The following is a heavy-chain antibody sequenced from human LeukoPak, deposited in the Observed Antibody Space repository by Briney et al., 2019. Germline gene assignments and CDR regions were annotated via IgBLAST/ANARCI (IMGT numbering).Heavy chain of an antibody. V-gene: IGHV4-4*07. D-gene: IGHD4-11*01. J-gene: IGHJ4*02. CDR1: GGSISSYY. Sequence: KPSETLSLTCTVSGGSISSYYWSWIRQPAGKGLEWIGRIYTSGSTNYNPSLKSRVTISVDTSKNQFSLKLSSVAAADTAVYYCAREYRNYAYYFDYCGQGPLVTVSS. CDR3: AREYRNYAYYFDY. CDR2: IYTSGST.